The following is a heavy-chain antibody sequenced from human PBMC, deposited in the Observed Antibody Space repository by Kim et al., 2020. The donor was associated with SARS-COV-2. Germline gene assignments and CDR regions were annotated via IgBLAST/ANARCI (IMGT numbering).Heavy chain of an antibody. Sequence: GGSLRLSCAASGFTFKNYAISWVRQAPGKGLEWVSAVSDSGGSTYFTDSVKGRFTISRDNSKNTLYLQLNSLSVEDTAVYYCAREIPPTWNDCRTLVYWG. J-gene: IGHJ4*01. CDR2: VSDSGGST. D-gene: IGHD1-1*01. CDR3: AREIPPTWNDCRTLVY. CDR1: GFTFKNYA. V-gene: IGHV3-23*01.